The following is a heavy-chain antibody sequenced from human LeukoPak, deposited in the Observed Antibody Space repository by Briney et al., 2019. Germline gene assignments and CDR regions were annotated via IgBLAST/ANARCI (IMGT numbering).Heavy chain of an antibody. V-gene: IGHV3-23*01. J-gene: IGHJ4*02. Sequence: GGPLRLSCATSGCSFINSGMTWVRQAPGKGLEWVSDISGTVRGERTYYADSVKGRFTISRDNSKNTLYLQMNGLRADDTAVYYCLCYYASATFYWGQGTLVTVSS. CDR1: GCSFINSG. CDR2: ISGTVRGERT. D-gene: IGHD3-10*01. CDR3: LCYYASATFY.